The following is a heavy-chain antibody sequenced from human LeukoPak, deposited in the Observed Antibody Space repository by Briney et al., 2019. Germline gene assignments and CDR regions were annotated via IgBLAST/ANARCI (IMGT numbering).Heavy chain of an antibody. D-gene: IGHD2-15*01. V-gene: IGHV4-4*07. Sequence: SETLSLTCTVSGGSISNYYWSWIRQPAGKGLEWIGRIYTSGSTNYNPSLKSRVTMSVDTSKNQFSLKLSSVTAADTAVYYCAKEREYCSSGSCHYDLDVWGQGTTVTVSS. J-gene: IGHJ6*02. CDR2: IYTSGST. CDR1: GGSISNYY. CDR3: AKEREYCSSGSCHYDLDV.